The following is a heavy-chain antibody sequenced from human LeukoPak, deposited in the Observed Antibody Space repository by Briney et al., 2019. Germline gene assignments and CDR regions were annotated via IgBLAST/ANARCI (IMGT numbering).Heavy chain of an antibody. V-gene: IGHV1-69*13. CDR1: GGTFSSYA. CDR2: FIPIFGTA. D-gene: IGHD6-13*01. Sequence: SVKVSCKASGGTFSSYAISWVRQAPGQGLEWMGGFIPIFGTANYAQKFQGRVTITADESTSTAYMELSSLRSEDTAVYYCARASGIAAAASHWGQGTLVTVSS. CDR3: ARASGIAAAASH. J-gene: IGHJ4*02.